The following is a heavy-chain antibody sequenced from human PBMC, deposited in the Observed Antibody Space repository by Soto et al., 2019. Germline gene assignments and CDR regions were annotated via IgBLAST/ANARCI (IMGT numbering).Heavy chain of an antibody. CDR3: AIEAGSGSSAPEDY. CDR1: GYIFNYFA. J-gene: IGHJ4*02. Sequence: QVQLVQSGPVLKRPGASVRVSCKASGYIFNYFAITWVRQAPGQGLEYMGWISTYNGDTNYARMFQGRVTLTTETSTSTTDMELKNLRSDATAIYYCAIEAGSGSSAPEDYWGQGTLVTVSS. D-gene: IGHD1-26*01. CDR2: ISTYNGDT. V-gene: IGHV1-18*04.